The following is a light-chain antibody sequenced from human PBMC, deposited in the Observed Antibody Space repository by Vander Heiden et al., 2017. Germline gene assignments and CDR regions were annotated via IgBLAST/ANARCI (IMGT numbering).Light chain of an antibody. CDR3: QSYDNRLNAAV. J-gene: IGLJ3*02. Sequence: QSVLTQPPSVSGAPGPRVTISCTGSSSNIGAGYDVHWYQHLPGAAPKLLIYGDTKRPSGVPQRFSGSKTGTSASLAITGLQAEDEADYYCQSYDNRLNAAVFGGGTKLTVL. CDR2: GDT. CDR1: SSNIGAGYD. V-gene: IGLV1-40*01.